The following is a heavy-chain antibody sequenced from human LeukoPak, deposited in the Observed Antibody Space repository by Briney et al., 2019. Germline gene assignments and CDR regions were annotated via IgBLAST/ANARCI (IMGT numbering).Heavy chain of an antibody. J-gene: IGHJ4*02. D-gene: IGHD6-13*01. CDR2: INPSGGST. Sequence: ASVKVSCKASGYTFTSYHINWVRQAPGQGLEWMGIINPSGGSTTYTQEFQGRVTMTRDTSTSTVYMELSSLRSEDTAVYYCATLTSNWHDYWGQGTLVTVSS. V-gene: IGHV1-46*01. CDR1: GYTFTSYH. CDR3: ATLTSNWHDY.